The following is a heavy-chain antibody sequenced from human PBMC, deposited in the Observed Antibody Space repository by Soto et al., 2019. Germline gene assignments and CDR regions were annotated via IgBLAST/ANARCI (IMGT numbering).Heavy chain of an antibody. D-gene: IGHD2-2*01. Sequence: GGSLRLSCAASGFTISNYGMHWVRQAPGKGLEWVAVISYDGTITYYADSVKGRFAISRDNSKNTLYLQMNSLRTEDTAVYYCATTRVGPCSSSICFSGIFDGMDVWGQGTTVTVSS. CDR3: ATTRVGPCSSSICFSGIFDGMDV. J-gene: IGHJ6*02. CDR1: GFTISNYG. CDR2: ISYDGTIT. V-gene: IGHV3-30*09.